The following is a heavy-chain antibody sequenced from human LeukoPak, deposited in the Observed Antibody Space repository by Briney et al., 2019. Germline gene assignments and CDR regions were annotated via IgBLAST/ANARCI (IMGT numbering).Heavy chain of an antibody. CDR1: GFTFSDYY. V-gene: IGHV3-7*01. Sequence: GGSLRLSCAASGFTFSDYYMSWVRQAPGKGLEWVANIKQDGSEKYYVDSVKGRFTISRDNAKNSLYLQMNSLRAEDTAVYYCARGYGSGSYYNGVFDYWGQGTLVTVSS. D-gene: IGHD3-10*01. CDR2: IKQDGSEK. CDR3: ARGYGSGSYYNGVFDY. J-gene: IGHJ4*02.